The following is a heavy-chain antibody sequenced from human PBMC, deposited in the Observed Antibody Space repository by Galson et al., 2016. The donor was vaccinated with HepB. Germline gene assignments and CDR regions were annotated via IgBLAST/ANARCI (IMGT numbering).Heavy chain of an antibody. J-gene: IGHJ4*02. D-gene: IGHD3-22*01. V-gene: IGHV4-4*07. Sequence: ETLSLTCTVSGGSITNYYWSWIRQPAGKGLEWIGRIYTSGSTSYNPSLKSRVTVSVDTSKNHFSLKLNSVNAADTAVYYCASEAIYSFDSNAYYSTWGQGTLVTVSS. CDR1: GGSITNYY. CDR2: IYTSGST. CDR3: ASEAIYSFDSNAYYST.